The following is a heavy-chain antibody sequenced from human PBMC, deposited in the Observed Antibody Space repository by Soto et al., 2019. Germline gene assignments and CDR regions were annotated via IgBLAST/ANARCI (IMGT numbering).Heavy chain of an antibody. J-gene: IGHJ4*02. D-gene: IGHD6-13*01. V-gene: IGHV3-23*01. Sequence: EVQLFESGGGLVQPGRSLRLSCTASGFTFSSHAMTWVRQAPGKGLEWVSGLSDSGDSIYYADSVKGRFTIYRDNSMNTLYLQMNTLRVEDTAVYYCAKVSSSWYAGFFDLWGQGTLGTVSS. CDR2: LSDSGDSI. CDR3: AKVSSSWYAGFFDL. CDR1: GFTFSSHA.